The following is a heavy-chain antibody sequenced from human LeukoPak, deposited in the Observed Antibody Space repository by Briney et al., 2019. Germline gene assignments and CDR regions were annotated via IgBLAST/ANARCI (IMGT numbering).Heavy chain of an antibody. CDR1: GYTFTSYG. J-gene: IGHJ4*02. V-gene: IGHV1-18*01. Sequence: GASVKVSCKASGYTFTSYGISWVRQAPGQGLEWMGWIGAYNGNTNYAQKLQGRVTMTTDTSTSTAYMELRSLRSDDTAVYYCARDPYTIFRVVDLRSLDYWGQGTLVTVSS. D-gene: IGHD3-3*01. CDR2: IGAYNGNT. CDR3: ARDPYTIFRVVDLRSLDY.